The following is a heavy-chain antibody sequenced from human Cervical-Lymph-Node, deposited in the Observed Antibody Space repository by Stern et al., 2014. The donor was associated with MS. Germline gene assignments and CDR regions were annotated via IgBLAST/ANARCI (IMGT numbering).Heavy chain of an antibody. CDR2: VYYSAST. D-gene: IGHD3-10*01. Sequence: QVQLQESGPGLVKPSETLSLTCTVSGGSVSSGSYYWSWIRQPPGKGLEWIGYVYYSASTNYNPSLKSRVTISVDTSKNQFSLKLSSVTAADTAVYYCARDSIYYGSGIYNWFDPWGQGTLVTVSS. V-gene: IGHV4-61*01. CDR3: ARDSIYYGSGIYNWFDP. CDR1: GGSVSSGSYY. J-gene: IGHJ5*02.